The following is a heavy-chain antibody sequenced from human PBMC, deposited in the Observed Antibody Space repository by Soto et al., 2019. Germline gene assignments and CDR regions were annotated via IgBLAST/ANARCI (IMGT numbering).Heavy chain of an antibody. CDR2: IYSGGST. D-gene: IGHD6-13*01. J-gene: IGHJ6*03. V-gene: IGHV3-53*04. CDR1: GFTVSSNY. Sequence: GSLRLSCAASGFTVSSNYMSWVRQAPGKGLEWVSVIYSGGSTYYADSVKGRLTISRHNSKNTLYLQMNSLRAEDTAVYYCARGGSSWDHPPYYMAVWGKGTTVTVSS. CDR3: ARGGSSWDHPPYYMAV.